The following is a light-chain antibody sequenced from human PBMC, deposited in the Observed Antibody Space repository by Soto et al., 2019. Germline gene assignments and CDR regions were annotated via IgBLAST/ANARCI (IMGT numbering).Light chain of an antibody. Sequence: EIVMTQSPATLSVSPGERVTLSCRASQSISRNLAWYHQKPGRAPRLLIFGASTTASGVPGRFSGSGSGTEFTLTISSLQSEDFATYYCQQSYSTPLTFGGGTKVEIK. CDR1: QSISRN. CDR2: GAS. V-gene: IGKV3-15*01. J-gene: IGKJ4*01. CDR3: QQSYSTPLT.